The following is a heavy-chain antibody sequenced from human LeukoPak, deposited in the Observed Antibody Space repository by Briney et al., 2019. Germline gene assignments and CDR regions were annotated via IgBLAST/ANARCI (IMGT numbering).Heavy chain of an antibody. CDR1: GFTFSDYW. CDR3: ARADCSGSTCYLRRSWFDP. D-gene: IGHD2-2*01. CDR2: ISTSSRYI. Sequence: GGSLRLSCATSGFTFSDYWMTWVRQAPGKGLEWVSSISTSSRYIYYRDSVKGRFTISRDDAKNSLYLQMNSLRVEDTAVYYCARADCSGSTCYLRRSWFDPWGQGTLVTVSS. J-gene: IGHJ5*02. V-gene: IGHV3-21*01.